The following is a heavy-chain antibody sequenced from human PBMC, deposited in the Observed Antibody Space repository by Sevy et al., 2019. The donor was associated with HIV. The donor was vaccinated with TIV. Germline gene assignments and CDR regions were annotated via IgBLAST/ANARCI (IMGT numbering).Heavy chain of an antibody. CDR3: ARAGPATDAFDI. CDR2: ISGISNYI. J-gene: IGHJ3*02. Sequence: GGSLRLSCAASGFTFTSYSMHWVRQAPGKGLEWVSSISGISNYIYYADSVKGRFSISRDNAKNSLYLQMNSLRAEDTAVFYCARAGPATDAFDIWGQGTLVTVSS. V-gene: IGHV3-21*01. CDR1: GFTFTSYS.